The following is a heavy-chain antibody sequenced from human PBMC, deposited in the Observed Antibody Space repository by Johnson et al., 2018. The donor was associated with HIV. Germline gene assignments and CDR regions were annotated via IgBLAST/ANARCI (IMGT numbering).Heavy chain of an antibody. J-gene: IGHJ3*02. V-gene: IGHV3-48*04. CDR1: GFTFSSYG. D-gene: IGHD4-17*01. CDR2: ISSSGSTI. Sequence: VQLVESGGGVVQPGRSLRLSCAASGFTFSSYGMHWVRQAPGKGLEWISYISSSGSTIYYADSVKGRFNISRDNAKNSLYLQMNSLRAEDTALYYCARPSVTTRDAFDIWGQGTMVTVSS. CDR3: ARPSVTTRDAFDI.